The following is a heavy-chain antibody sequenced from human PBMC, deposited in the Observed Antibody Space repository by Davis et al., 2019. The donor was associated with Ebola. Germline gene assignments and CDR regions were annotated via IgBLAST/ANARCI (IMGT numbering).Heavy chain of an antibody. V-gene: IGHV4-59*12. CDR2: IYHTGST. D-gene: IGHD5-18*01. CDR1: GGSISSYY. CDR3: ARVVDTGMAYYFDY. Sequence: SETLSLTCTVSGGSISSYYWSWIRQPPGKGLEWIGCIYHTGSTYYNPSLKSRVTISVDRSKNLFSLRLSSVTAADTAVYYCARVVDTGMAYYFDYWGQGTLVTVSS. J-gene: IGHJ4*02.